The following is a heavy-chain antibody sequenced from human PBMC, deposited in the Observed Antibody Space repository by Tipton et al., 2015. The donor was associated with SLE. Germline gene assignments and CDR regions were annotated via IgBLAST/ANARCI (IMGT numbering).Heavy chain of an antibody. CDR1: GFTFSNFE. CDR2: ISSSGSTI. D-gene: IGHD3-3*01. Sequence: GSLRLSFAASGFTFSNFEMHWVRQAPGKGLEWVSYISSSGSTIYYADSVKGRFTISRDNAKNSLYLQMNSLRAEDTAVYYCARVLRFLEWLPLDYWGQGTLVTVSS. CDR3: ARVLRFLEWLPLDY. V-gene: IGHV3-48*03. J-gene: IGHJ4*02.